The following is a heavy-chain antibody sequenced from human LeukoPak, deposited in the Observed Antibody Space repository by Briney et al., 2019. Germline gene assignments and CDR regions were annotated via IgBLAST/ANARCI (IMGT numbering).Heavy chain of an antibody. CDR2: ISSISSSI. CDR1: GFSFSTHS. V-gene: IGHV3-21*01. D-gene: IGHD6-13*01. Sequence: GGSLRLSCAASGFSFSTHSMNWVRQAPGKGLEWVSSISSISSSIYYADSVKGRSAISRDNSKNSLYLQMNSLRAEDTALYYCAREITAAGNYFDYWGQGTPVTVSS. J-gene: IGHJ4*02. CDR3: AREITAAGNYFDY.